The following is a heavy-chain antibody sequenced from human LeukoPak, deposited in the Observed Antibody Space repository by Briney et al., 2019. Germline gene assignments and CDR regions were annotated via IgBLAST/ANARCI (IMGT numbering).Heavy chain of an antibody. V-gene: IGHV4-34*01. Sequence: SSETLSLTCAVYGGSFSGYYWSWIRQAPGKGLEWIGEINHSGSTNYNPSLKSRVTISVDTSKNQFSLKLSSVTAADTAVYYCARGWGNSSSAFNYWGQGTLVTVSS. CDR2: INHSGST. J-gene: IGHJ4*02. CDR1: GGSFSGYY. D-gene: IGHD6-19*01. CDR3: ARGWGNSSSAFNY.